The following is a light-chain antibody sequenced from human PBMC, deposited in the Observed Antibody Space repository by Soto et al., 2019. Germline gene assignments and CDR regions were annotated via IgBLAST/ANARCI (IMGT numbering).Light chain of an antibody. CDR3: QQYGSSPLT. V-gene: IGKV3-20*01. CDR1: QSVSSSY. Sequence: EIVLTQSPGTLSLSPGERATLSCRASQSVSSSYLAWYQQKPGQAPKVLIYRASSRATGIPERFSGSGSGTDFTLTISRLEPEDFAVYYCQQYGSSPLTFGRGTKVEIK. CDR2: RAS. J-gene: IGKJ4*01.